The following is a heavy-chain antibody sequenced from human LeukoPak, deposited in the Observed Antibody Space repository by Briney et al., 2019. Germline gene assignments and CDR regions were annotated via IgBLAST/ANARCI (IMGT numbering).Heavy chain of an antibody. J-gene: IGHJ6*03. D-gene: IGHD2-2*01. CDR2: INPNSGST. CDR1: GYTFTGYY. CDR3: AREPSYCSSTSCYYSTTDYYYMDV. V-gene: IGHV1-2*02. Sequence: GASVKVSCKASGYTFTGYYMHWVRQAPGQGLEWMGWINPNSGSTNYAQKFQGRVTMTRDTSISTAYMELSRLRSDDTAVYYCAREPSYCSSTSCYYSTTDYYYMDVWGKGTTVSVSS.